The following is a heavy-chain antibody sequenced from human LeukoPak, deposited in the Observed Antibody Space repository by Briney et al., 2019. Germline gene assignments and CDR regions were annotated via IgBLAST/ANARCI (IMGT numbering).Heavy chain of an antibody. CDR1: GFTFSSYA. CDR2: ISGSGGST. D-gene: IGHD3-10*01. J-gene: IGHJ4*02. V-gene: IGHV3-23*01. Sequence: GGSLRLSCAASGFTFSSYAMSWVRQAPGKGLEWVSAISGSGGSTYYADSVKGRFTISRDNSKNTLYLQMGSLRAEDMAVYYCARVGRRDYYGSGSYYRHFDYWGQGTLVTVSS. CDR3: ARVGRRDYYGSGSYYRHFDY.